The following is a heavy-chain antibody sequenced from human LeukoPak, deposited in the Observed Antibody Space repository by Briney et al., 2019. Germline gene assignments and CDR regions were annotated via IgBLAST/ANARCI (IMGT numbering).Heavy chain of an antibody. CDR2: IYYSGST. Sequence: KPSETLSLTCTVSGGSVSSGSYYWSWIRQPPGKGLEWIGYIYYSGSTNYNPSLKSRVTISVDTSKNQFSLKLSSVTAADTAVYYCARGRRIMVRGVIIAPSMDVWGKGTTVTVSS. CDR1: GGSVSSGSYY. CDR3: ARGRRIMVRGVIIAPSMDV. J-gene: IGHJ6*04. D-gene: IGHD3-10*01. V-gene: IGHV4-61*01.